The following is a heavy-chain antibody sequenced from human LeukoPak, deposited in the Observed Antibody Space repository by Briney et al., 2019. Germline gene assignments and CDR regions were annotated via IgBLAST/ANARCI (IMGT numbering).Heavy chain of an antibody. D-gene: IGHD5-24*01. J-gene: IGHJ6*02. CDR2: FSSISRTI. Sequence: GGSLRLSCAASGFTFSSYSMNWVGQPPGKGREGFSYFSSISRTIYYADSVKGRFTISRDNAKNSLYLQMNSLRAEDTAVYYCARTVEMATINDYYYYYGMDVWGQGTTVTVSS. CDR1: GFTFSSYS. CDR3: ARTVEMATINDYYYYYGMDV. V-gene: IGHV3-48*04.